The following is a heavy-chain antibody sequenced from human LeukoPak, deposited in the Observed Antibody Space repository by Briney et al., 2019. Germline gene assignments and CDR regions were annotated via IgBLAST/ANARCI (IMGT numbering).Heavy chain of an antibody. J-gene: IGHJ4*02. CDR1: TTGLSTSGVG. D-gene: IGHD5-12*01. V-gene: IGHV2-5*02. Sequence: SGPTLVKAMYIVTPSAIVITTGLSTSGVGVGWIRQPPGKALEWLALIYWDDDKRYSPSLKSRLTITKDTSKNQVVLTMTNMDPVATATDFCAHSLYSGDDVSTGGQGTLVTVSS. CDR2: IYWDDDK. CDR3: AHSLYSGDDVST.